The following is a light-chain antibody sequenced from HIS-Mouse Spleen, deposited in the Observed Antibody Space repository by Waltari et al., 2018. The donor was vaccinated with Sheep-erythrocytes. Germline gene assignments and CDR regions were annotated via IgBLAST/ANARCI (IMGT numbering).Light chain of an antibody. Sequence: HSALTQPRSVSRSPGQSVTIPCTGTSRHVCGYNYLSWYQQHPGKAHKPMIYDVSKRPSGVPDRFSGSKSGNTASLTISGLQAEDEADYYCSSYAGSNNWVFGGGTKLTVL. V-gene: IGLV2-11*01. CDR1: SRHVCGYNY. CDR3: SSYAGSNNWV. CDR2: DVS. J-gene: IGLJ3*02.